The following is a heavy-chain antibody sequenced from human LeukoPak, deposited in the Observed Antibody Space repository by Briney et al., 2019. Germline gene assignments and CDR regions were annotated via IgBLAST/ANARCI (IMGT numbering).Heavy chain of an antibody. J-gene: IGHJ6*03. CDR3: AKHRYDILTGYYKGEYYYYYMDV. CDR2: ISGSGGST. V-gene: IGHV3-23*01. CDR1: GFTFSSYA. D-gene: IGHD3-9*01. Sequence: GGSLRLSCAASGFTFSSYAMSWVRQAPGKGLEWVSAISGSGGSTYYADSVKGRFTISRDNSKNTLYLQMNSLRAEDTAVYYCAKHRYDILTGYYKGEYYYYYMDVWGKGTTVTISS.